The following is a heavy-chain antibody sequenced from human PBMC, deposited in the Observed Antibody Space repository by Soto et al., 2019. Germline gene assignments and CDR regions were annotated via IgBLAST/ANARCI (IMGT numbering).Heavy chain of an antibody. CDR1: GGSISSSNW. J-gene: IGHJ4*02. D-gene: IGHD1-26*01. CDR2: IYHSGST. V-gene: IGHV4-4*02. Sequence: SETLSLTCAASGGSISSSNWWSWVRQPPGKGLEWIGEIYHSGSTNYNPSLKSRVTISVDKSKNQFSLKLSSVTAADTAVYYCARDLRGGSYRLFDYWGQGTLVTVSS. CDR3: ARDLRGGSYRLFDY.